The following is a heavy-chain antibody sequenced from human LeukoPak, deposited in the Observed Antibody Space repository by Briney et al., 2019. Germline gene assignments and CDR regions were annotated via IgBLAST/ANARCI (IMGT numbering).Heavy chain of an antibody. CDR2: IIPIFGTA. Sequence: SVKVSCKASGGTFSSYAISWVRQAPGQGLEWMGGIIPIFGTANYAQKFQGRVTITADESTSTAYMELSSLRSEDTAVYYCARDLHHFDWPQKESGWGQGTLVTVSS. J-gene: IGHJ4*02. V-gene: IGHV1-69*01. D-gene: IGHD3-9*01. CDR3: ARDLHHFDWPQKESG. CDR1: GGTFSSYA.